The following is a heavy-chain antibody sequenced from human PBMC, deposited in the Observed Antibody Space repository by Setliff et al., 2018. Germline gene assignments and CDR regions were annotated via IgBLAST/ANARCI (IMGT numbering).Heavy chain of an antibody. V-gene: IGHV4-39*07. D-gene: IGHD3-9*01. CDR3: ARDPHLTGGLDR. Sequence: PSETLSLTCTVYGASFSNYYWGWVRQPPEERLEWIGSMYHSGSTYYSPSLKSRVTISIDMSKNQFSLKVTSVTAADTAIYSCARDPHLTGGLDRWGQGTLVTVSS. CDR1: GASFSNYY. J-gene: IGHJ5*02. CDR2: MYHSGST.